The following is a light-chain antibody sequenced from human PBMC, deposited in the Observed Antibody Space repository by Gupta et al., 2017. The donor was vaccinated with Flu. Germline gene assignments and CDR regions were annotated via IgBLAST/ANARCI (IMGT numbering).Light chain of an antibody. J-gene: IGLJ3*02. CDR3: PTQDVSRSGAGV. CDR2: DNN. CDR1: GANYN. V-gene: IGLV1-40*01. Sequence: GANYNVHWYQQLPGKPPKLIIYDNNSRPSGVPARFSGASSATSASLAITGVQAEDEADYYCPTQDVSRSGAGVFGGGTKVTVL.